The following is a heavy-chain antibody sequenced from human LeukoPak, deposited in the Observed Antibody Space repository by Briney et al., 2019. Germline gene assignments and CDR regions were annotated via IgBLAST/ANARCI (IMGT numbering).Heavy chain of an antibody. CDR3: AREYCSGGSCYGY. CDR2: IYSGGST. D-gene: IGHD2-15*01. V-gene: IGHV3-53*01. J-gene: IGHJ4*02. CDR1: GFTVSSNY. Sequence: GSLRLSCAASGFTVSSNYMSWVRQAPGKGLEWVSVIYSGGSTYYADSVKGRFTISRDNSKNTLYLQMNSLRAEDTAVYYCAREYCSGGSCYGYWGQGTLVTVSS.